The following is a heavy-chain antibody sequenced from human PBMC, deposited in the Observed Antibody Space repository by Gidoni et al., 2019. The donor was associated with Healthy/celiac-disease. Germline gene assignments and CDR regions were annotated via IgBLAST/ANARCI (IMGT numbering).Heavy chain of an antibody. Sequence: EVQLLESGGGLVQPGGSLRRSCAASGFPFSSYAMSWVRQAPGKGLEWVSAISGSCGSTYYADSVKGRFTISRDNSKNTLYLQMNSLRAEDTAVYYCAKLKDYYDSSGDFDYWGQGTLVTVSS. CDR3: AKLKDYYDSSGDFDY. J-gene: IGHJ4*02. V-gene: IGHV3-23*01. CDR1: GFPFSSYA. CDR2: ISGSCGST. D-gene: IGHD3-22*01.